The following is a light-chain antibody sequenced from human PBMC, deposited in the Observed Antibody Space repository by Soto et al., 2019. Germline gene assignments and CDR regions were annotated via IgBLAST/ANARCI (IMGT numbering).Light chain of an antibody. CDR2: WAS. Sequence: DIVMTQSPDSLAVSLGERATINCKSSQSVLYSSNNKNYLAWYQQKPGQPPKLLIYWASTRESGVPDRFSGSASGTDFTLTISSLPAEDAAVYYCQHSYTNALTFGGGTKVEVK. CDR3: QHSYTNALT. V-gene: IGKV4-1*01. J-gene: IGKJ4*01. CDR1: QSVLYSSNNKNY.